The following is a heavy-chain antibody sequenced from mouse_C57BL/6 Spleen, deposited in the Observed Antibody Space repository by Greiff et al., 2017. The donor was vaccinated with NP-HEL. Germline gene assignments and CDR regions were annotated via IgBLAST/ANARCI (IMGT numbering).Heavy chain of an antibody. CDR2: IYPGDGDT. D-gene: IGHD4-1*01. V-gene: IGHV1-80*01. J-gene: IGHJ2*01. Sequence: QVQLKESGAELVKPGASVKISCKASGYAFSSYWMNWVKQRPGKGLEWIGQIYPGDGDTNYNGKFKGKATLTADKSSSTAYMQLSSLTSEDSAVYFCARSRANWSFDYWGQGTTLTVSS. CDR3: ARSRANWSFDY. CDR1: GYAFSSYW.